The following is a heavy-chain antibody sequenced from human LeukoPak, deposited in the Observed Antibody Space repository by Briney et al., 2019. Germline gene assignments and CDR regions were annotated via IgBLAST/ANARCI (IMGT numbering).Heavy chain of an antibody. CDR1: GFTFSNYP. V-gene: IGHV3-21*01. CDR2: ISSASTYI. Sequence: GGSLRLSCAASGFTFSNYPMNWVRQAPEKGLECVSSISSASTYIYNADSAKGRFTISRDNAKNSLYLQMDSLRVEDTAVYYCARGQGPYNWGQRALVTVSS. J-gene: IGHJ4*02. CDR3: ARGQGPYN.